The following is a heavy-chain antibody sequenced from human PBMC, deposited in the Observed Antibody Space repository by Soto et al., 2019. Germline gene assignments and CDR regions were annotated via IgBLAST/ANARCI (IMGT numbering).Heavy chain of an antibody. CDR3: ASSPHKDSRPDY. CDR1: GFTVSSNY. CDR2: IKYDGSEK. D-gene: IGHD3-22*01. Sequence: GGSLRLSCAASGFTVSSNYMSWVRQAPGKGLEWMANIKYDGSEKYYVDSVKGRLTISRDNAKNSLYLQMNSLRAEDTAVYYCASSPHKDSRPDYWGQGTLVTVSS. J-gene: IGHJ4*02. V-gene: IGHV3-7*03.